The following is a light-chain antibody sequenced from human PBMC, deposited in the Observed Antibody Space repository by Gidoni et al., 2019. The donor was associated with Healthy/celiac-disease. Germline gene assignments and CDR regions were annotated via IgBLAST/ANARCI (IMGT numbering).Light chain of an antibody. Sequence: DIRWTKSPSFLSASVGDRVTITCRASQAISSYLAWYQQKPGKAPKLLIYAASTLQRGVPSRFSGSGSGTEFTLTISSLQPEDFATYYCQQLNSYPQVTFGGGTKVEIK. J-gene: IGKJ4*01. CDR3: QQLNSYPQVT. CDR1: QAISSY. V-gene: IGKV1-9*01. CDR2: AAS.